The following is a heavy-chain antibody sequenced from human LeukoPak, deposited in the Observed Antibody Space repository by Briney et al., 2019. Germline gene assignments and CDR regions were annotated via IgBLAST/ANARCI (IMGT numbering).Heavy chain of an antibody. J-gene: IGHJ4*02. V-gene: IGHV5-51*01. D-gene: IGHD4-23*01. CDR1: GYTFTTYW. Sequence: GESLKISCKGSGYTFTTYWIGWVRQMPGKGLEWMGIIYPGDADIKYSPSSQGQVTISADKSVTTAYLQWSSLKASDTAMYYCARSDYGGNSFDYWGQGTLVTVSS. CDR2: IYPGDADI. CDR3: ARSDYGGNSFDY.